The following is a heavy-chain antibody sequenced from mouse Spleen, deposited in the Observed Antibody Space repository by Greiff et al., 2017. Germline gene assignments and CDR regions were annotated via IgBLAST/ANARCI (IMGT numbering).Heavy chain of an antibody. D-gene: IGHD2-4*01. V-gene: IGHV1-81*01. CDR1: GYTFTSYG. Sequence: QVQLQQSGAELARPGASVKLSCKASGYTFTSYGISWVKQRTGQGLEWIGEIYPRSGNTYYNEKFKGKATLTADKSSSTAYMELRSLTSEDSAVYFCARWGSTMITTAWFAYWGQGTLVTVSA. J-gene: IGHJ3*01. CDR3: ARWGSTMITTAWFAY. CDR2: IYPRSGNT.